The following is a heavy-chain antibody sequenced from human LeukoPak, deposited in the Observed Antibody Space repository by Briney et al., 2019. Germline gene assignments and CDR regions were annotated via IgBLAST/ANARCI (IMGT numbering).Heavy chain of an antibody. Sequence: ASVKVSCKASGYTFTSYGISWVRQARGQGLQWMGWISGYNGKTDYAQNLQGRVTMTTDTSTGTAYMELRNLTSDDTAVYYCARKSYYDTSGYYEDFDYWGQGTLVTVSS. CDR2: ISGYNGKT. J-gene: IGHJ4*02. V-gene: IGHV1-18*01. CDR1: GYTFTSYG. D-gene: IGHD3-22*01. CDR3: ARKSYYDTSGYYEDFDY.